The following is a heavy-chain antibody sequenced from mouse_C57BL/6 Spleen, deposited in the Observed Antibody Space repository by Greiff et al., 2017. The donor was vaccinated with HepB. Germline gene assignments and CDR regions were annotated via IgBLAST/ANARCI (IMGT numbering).Heavy chain of an antibody. D-gene: IGHD1-1*01. CDR3: ARMGIYYGSSSFYAMDY. Sequence: VQLQESGPELVKPGASVKISCKASGYAFSSSWMNWVKQRPGKGLEWIGRIYPGDGDTNYNGKFKGKATLTADKSSSTAYMQLSSLTSEDSAVYFCARMGIYYGSSSFYAMDYWGQGTSVTVSS. CDR1: GYAFSSSW. J-gene: IGHJ4*01. CDR2: IYPGDGDT. V-gene: IGHV1-82*01.